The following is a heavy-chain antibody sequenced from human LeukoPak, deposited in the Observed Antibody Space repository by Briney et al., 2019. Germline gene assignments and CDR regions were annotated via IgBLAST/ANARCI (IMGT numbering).Heavy chain of an antibody. J-gene: IGHJ5*02. CDR1: GLRFSDYY. CDR3: ARDLGQYYDTSDNWFDP. V-gene: IGHV3-11*04. D-gene: IGHD3-22*01. Sequence: PGGSLRLSCAASGLRFSDYYVSWIRQAPGKGLQWVSYISSGGDIMHYADSVKGRFTSSRDNAKNTLNLQMNSLRAEDTAVYYCARDLGQYYDTSDNWFDPWGQGTLVTVSS. CDR2: ISSGGDIM.